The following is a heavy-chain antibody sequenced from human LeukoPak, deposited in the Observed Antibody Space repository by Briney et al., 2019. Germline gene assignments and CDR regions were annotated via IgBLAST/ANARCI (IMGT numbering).Heavy chain of an antibody. CDR2: INHSGST. CDR3: ARRMITFGGVIPGRAFDI. CDR1: GGSFSGYY. D-gene: IGHD3-16*02. V-gene: IGHV4-34*01. Sequence: SETLSLTCAVYGGSFSGYYWSWIRQPPGKGLEWIGEINHSGSTNYNPSLKSRVTISVDTSKNQFSLKLSPVTAADTAVYYCARRMITFGGVIPGRAFDIWGQGTMVTVSS. J-gene: IGHJ3*02.